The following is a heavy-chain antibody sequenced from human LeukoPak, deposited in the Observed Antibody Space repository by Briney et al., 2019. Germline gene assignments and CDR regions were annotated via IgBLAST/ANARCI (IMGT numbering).Heavy chain of an antibody. Sequence: PGGSLRLSCAASGFTFSSYGMHWVRQAPGKGLEWVTVISYDGSNKYYADSVKGRFTISRDNSKNTLYLQMNSLRAEDTAVYYCAKEVTMIVVAPTSYYSYYGMDVWGQGTTVTVSS. D-gene: IGHD3-22*01. CDR1: GFTFSSYG. J-gene: IGHJ6*02. CDR3: AKEVTMIVVAPTSYYSYYGMDV. CDR2: ISYDGSNK. V-gene: IGHV3-30*18.